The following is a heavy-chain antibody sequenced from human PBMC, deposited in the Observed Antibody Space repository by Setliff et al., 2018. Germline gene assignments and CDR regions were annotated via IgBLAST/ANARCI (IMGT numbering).Heavy chain of an antibody. CDR1: GGSFSGYY. CDR2: INHSGST. Sequence: PSETLSLTCAVYGGSFSGYYWSWLRQPPGKGLEWIGEINHSGSTIYNPSLKSRVTISVDTSKNQFSLKLSSVTAADTAVYYCARGWGSGWSKEGAFDIWGQGTMVTVSS. D-gene: IGHD6-19*01. V-gene: IGHV4-34*01. J-gene: IGHJ3*02. CDR3: ARGWGSGWSKEGAFDI.